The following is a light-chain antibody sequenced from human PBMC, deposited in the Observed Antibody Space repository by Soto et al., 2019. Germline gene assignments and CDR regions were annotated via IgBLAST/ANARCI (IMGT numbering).Light chain of an antibody. Sequence: EVVMTQSPATLSVSPGERATLSCRASQSVRXXLVWYQQKPGQPPRLLIYDASTRAXXIPARFSGSGSGTDXXXXXXXXXXEDFALYFCQQCNNWPYTFGLGTKLEIK. J-gene: IGKJ2*01. CDR2: DAS. CDR3: QQCNNWPYT. V-gene: IGKV3-15*01. CDR1: QSVRXX.